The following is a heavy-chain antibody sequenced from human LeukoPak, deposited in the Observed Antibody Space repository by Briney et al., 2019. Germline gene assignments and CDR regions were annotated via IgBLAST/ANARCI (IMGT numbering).Heavy chain of an antibody. CDR2: ISSSGSTI. D-gene: IGHD6-19*01. V-gene: IGHV3-48*03. CDR1: GFTFISYE. J-gene: IGHJ6*03. CDR3: ARDRVAVAGTISYYYYYYMDV. Sequence: GGSLRLSCAASGFTFISYEMNWVRQAPGKGLEWVSYISSSGSTIYYADSVKGRFTISRDNAKNPLYLQMNSLRAEDTAVYYCARDRVAVAGTISYYYYYYMDVWGKGTTVTVSS.